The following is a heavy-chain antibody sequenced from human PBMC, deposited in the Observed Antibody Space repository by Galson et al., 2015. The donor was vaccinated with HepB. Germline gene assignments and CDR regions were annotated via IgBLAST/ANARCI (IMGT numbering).Heavy chain of an antibody. CDR3: AFWSGYPAHMDV. D-gene: IGHD3-3*01. Sequence: PALVKPTQTLTLTCTFSGFSLSTSGMRVSWIRQPPGKALEWLARIDWDDDKFYSTSLKTRLTISKDTSKNQVVLTMTNMDPVDTATYYCAFWSGYPAHMDVWGKGTTVTVPS. J-gene: IGHJ6*03. CDR1: GFSLSTSGMR. V-gene: IGHV2-70*04. CDR2: IDWDDDK.